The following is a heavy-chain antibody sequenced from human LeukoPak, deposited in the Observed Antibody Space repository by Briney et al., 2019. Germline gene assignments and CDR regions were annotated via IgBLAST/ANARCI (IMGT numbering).Heavy chain of an antibody. CDR2: ISYDGSNK. J-gene: IGHJ3*02. Sequence: GGSLRLSCAASGFTFSSYGMHWVRQAPGKGLEWVAVISYDGSNKYYADSVKGRFTISRDNAKNSLYLQMNSLRAEDTALYYCAKDTYGDYADAFDIWGQGTMVTVSS. CDR3: AKDTYGDYADAFDI. CDR1: GFTFSSYG. V-gene: IGHV3-30*18. D-gene: IGHD4-17*01.